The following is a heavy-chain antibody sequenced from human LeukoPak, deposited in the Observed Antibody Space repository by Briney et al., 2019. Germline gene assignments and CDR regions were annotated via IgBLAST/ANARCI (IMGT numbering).Heavy chain of an antibody. D-gene: IGHD3-22*01. CDR3: ARDFFHSSESRPFDY. Sequence: GGSLRLSCAASGFTFGAYTINWVRQAPGKGLEWVSCIFSRSESILYADSVKGRFTISRDNAKNLPYLQMDSLRVEDTAVYYCARDFFHSSESRPFDYWGQGTLVTVSS. V-gene: IGHV3-21*06. CDR1: GFTFGAYT. CDR2: IFSRSESI. J-gene: IGHJ4*02.